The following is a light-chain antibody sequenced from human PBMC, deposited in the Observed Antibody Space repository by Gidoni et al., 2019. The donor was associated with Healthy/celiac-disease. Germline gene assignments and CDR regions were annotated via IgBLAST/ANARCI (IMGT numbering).Light chain of an antibody. CDR3: QSADSSGTYLWV. CDR2: KDS. CDR1: ALPKQY. Sequence: SYELTQTPSVSVTPGQTARITCSGDALPKQYAYWYQQKPGQAPVLVIYKDSERPSGIPERFSGSSSGTTVTLTISGVQAEDEADYYWQSADSSGTYLWVFGGGTKLTVL. V-gene: IGLV3-25*03. J-gene: IGLJ3*02.